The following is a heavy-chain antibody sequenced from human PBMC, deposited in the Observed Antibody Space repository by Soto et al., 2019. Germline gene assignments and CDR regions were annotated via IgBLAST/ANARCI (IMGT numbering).Heavy chain of an antibody. CDR2: INPNSGGT. J-gene: IGHJ6*02. CDR3: ARGHSTDCSNGVCSFFYNHEMDV. Sequence: ASVKVSCKASGYTFTGYYMHWVRQAPGQGLGWMGWINPNSGGTNYAQKVQGRVTMTRDTSISTAYMELSRLRSDDTAVYYCARGHSTDCSNGVCSFFYNHEMDVWGQGTTVTVSS. V-gene: IGHV1-2*02. D-gene: IGHD2-8*01. CDR1: GYTFTGYY.